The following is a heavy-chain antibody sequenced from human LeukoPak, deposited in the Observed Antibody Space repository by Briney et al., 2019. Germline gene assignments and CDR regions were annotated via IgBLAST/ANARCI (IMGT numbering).Heavy chain of an antibody. CDR3: ARERSVVPAAINYYYYGMDV. CDR1: GFTFSSYW. V-gene: IGHV3-7*01. J-gene: IGHJ6*02. D-gene: IGHD2-2*02. CDR2: IKQDGSEK. Sequence: GGSLRLSCAASGFTFSSYWMSWVRQAPGKGLEWVANIKQDGSEKYYVDSVKGRFTISRDNAKNSLYLQMNSLRAEDTAVYYCARERSVVPAAINYYYYGMDVWGQGTTVTVSS.